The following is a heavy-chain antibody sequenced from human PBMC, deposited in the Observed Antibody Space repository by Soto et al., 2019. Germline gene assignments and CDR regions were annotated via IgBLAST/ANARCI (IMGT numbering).Heavy chain of an antibody. CDR1: GFTFSDYS. D-gene: IGHD3-16*01. Sequence: EVQLVESGGGLVQPGGSLRLSCAASGFTFSDYSMDWVRQAPGKGLEWVGRSKNKADGYTTEYAASVKGRFTISRDGSKTSLFLQMNSLKTEDTAVYYCTVWGWGNDFGAAWGQGILVAVSS. CDR2: SKNKADGYTT. V-gene: IGHV3-72*01. J-gene: IGHJ4*02. CDR3: TVWGWGNDFGAA.